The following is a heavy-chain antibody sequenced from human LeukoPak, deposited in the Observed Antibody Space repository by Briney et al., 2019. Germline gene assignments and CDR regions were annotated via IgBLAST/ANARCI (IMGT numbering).Heavy chain of an antibody. CDR3: AGGYSSGWYYFDY. CDR1: GYTFTSYG. J-gene: IGHJ4*02. V-gene: IGHV1-18*01. CDR2: ISAYNGNT. D-gene: IGHD6-19*01. Sequence: ASVKVSCKASGYTFTSYGISWVRQAPGQGLEWMGWISAYNGNTNYAQKFQGRVTMTRDTSISTAYMELSRLRSDDTAVYYCAGGYSSGWYYFDYWGQGTLVTVSS.